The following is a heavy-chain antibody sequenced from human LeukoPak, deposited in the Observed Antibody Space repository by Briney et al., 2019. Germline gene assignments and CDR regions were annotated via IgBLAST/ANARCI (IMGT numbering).Heavy chain of an antibody. CDR3: ARLYYGVGAPTLYFDY. Sequence: LPGGSLRLSCAASGFTFRDYFMSWIRQAPGKGLEWVANIKQDGSEKYYVDSVKGRFTISRDNAKNSLYLQMNSLRAEDTAVYYCARLYYGVGAPTLYFDYWGQGTLVTVSS. V-gene: IGHV3-7*01. J-gene: IGHJ4*02. CDR1: GFTFRDYF. CDR2: IKQDGSEK. D-gene: IGHD1-26*01.